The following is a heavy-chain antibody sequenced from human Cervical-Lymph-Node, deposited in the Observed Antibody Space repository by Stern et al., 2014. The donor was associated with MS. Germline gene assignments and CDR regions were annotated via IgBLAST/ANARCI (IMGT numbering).Heavy chain of an antibody. Sequence: XQLVESGAAVKKPGSSVKVSCQTSGDTFTRHAINWVRQAPGQGLEWMRRIIPICGTTKHEQKFRDRVTITADESTNTVYMELNSLTSEDTAVYFXAXXGXSTXGYYVDYWGQGTLVTVSS. J-gene: IGHJ4*02. CDR1: GDTFTRHA. D-gene: IGHD1-26*01. CDR2: IIPICGTT. V-gene: IGHV1-69*15. CDR3: AXXGXSTXGYYVDY.